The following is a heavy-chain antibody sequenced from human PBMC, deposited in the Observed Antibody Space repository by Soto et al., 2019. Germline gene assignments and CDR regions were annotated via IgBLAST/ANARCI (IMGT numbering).Heavy chain of an antibody. CDR2: IKQDGSEK. Sequence: GGSLRLSCAASGLTFSSYWMSWVRQSPGKGLEWVANIKQDGSEKYYVDSVKGRFTISRDNAKNSRYLQMNSLRAEDTAVYYCARGGYSSSYMYYFDYWGQGTLVTVPS. D-gene: IGHD6-6*01. CDR1: GLTFSSYW. CDR3: ARGGYSSSYMYYFDY. V-gene: IGHV3-7*03. J-gene: IGHJ4*02.